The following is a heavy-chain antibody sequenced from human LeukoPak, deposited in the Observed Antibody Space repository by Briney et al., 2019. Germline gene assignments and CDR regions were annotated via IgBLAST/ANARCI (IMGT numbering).Heavy chain of an antibody. D-gene: IGHD2-2*02. CDR2: IYYSGST. J-gene: IGHJ4*02. V-gene: IGHV4-30-4*08. Sequence: LRLSCAASGFTFSSYAMSWVRQAPGKGLEWIGYIYYSGSTSYNPSLKSRVTISIDTSKNQFSLKLSSVTAADTAMYYCARARVGYCSATSCHRLFDYWGQGTLVTVSS. CDR3: ARARVGYCSATSCHRLFDY. CDR1: GFTFSSYA.